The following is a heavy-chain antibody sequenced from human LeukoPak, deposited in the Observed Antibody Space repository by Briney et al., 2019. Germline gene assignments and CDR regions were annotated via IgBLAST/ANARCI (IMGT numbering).Heavy chain of an antibody. CDR1: GGSISSSSYY. CDR2: IYYRGST. Sequence: SETLSLTCTVSGGSISSSSYYWGWIRQPPGKGLEWIGSIYYRGSTYYNPSLKSRVTISVDTSKNQFSLKLSSVTAADTVVYYCARSGSYFSNIDYWGQGILVTVSS. CDR3: ARSGSYFSNIDY. V-gene: IGHV4-39*01. D-gene: IGHD1-26*01. J-gene: IGHJ4*02.